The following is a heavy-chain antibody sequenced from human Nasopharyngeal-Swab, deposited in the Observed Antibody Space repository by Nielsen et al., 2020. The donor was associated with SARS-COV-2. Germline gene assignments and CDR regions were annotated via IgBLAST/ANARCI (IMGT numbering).Heavy chain of an antibody. V-gene: IGHV3-21*01. J-gene: IGHJ6*02. D-gene: IGHD3-3*01. CDR2: ISSSSTYI. CDR1: GFTFSNYN. CDR3: ARDGLDYDFWSAYFMDV. Sequence: GESLKISRAASGFTFSNYNMNWVRQAPGKGLEWVSSISSSSTYIYYADSVKGRLTISRDNTKNSLSLQMNSLRAEDTAVYYCARDGLDYDFWSAYFMDVWGQGTTVTVSS.